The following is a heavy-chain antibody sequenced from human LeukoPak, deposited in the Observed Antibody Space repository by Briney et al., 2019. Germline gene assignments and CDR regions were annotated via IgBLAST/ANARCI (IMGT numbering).Heavy chain of an antibody. CDR2: INPGDSDT. J-gene: IGHJ4*02. CDR1: RYSFTSYW. Sequence: KHGESLKISCKGSRYSFTSYWIGWVRQMPGKGLEWMGIINPGDSDTRYSPSFLGQVTISADKSISTAHLQWSSLKASDTAMYYCALSTSFFDYWGQGTLVTVSS. V-gene: IGHV5-51*01. CDR3: ALSTSFFDY. D-gene: IGHD2/OR15-2a*01.